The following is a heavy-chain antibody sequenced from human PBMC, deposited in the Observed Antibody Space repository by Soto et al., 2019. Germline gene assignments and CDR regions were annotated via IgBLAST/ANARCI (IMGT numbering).Heavy chain of an antibody. Sequence: QVHLVESGGGAVQPGRSLRVSCAASGFIFSSYGMHWVRQAPGKGLEWVAFINYDGSNKVYGDSVKGRFTVSRDNSKNTLYLQLNRLRGEDTAIYYCARCKQKVMHCAMDVWGQGATVTV. CDR1: GFIFSSYG. J-gene: IGHJ6*02. CDR3: ARCKQKVMHCAMDV. V-gene: IGHV3-33*01. D-gene: IGHD2-21*01. CDR2: INYDGSNK.